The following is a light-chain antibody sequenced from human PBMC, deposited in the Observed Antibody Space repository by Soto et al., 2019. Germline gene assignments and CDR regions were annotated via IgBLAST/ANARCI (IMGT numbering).Light chain of an antibody. CDR1: QGIRND. V-gene: IGKV1-6*01. J-gene: IGKJ2*01. CDR3: LQHNSYPRT. CDR2: AAS. Sequence: AIQMTQSPSSLSASVGDRVTITCRASQGIRNDLDWFQQKPGKAPKLLIYAASNLQSGVPARFSGSGSGTDFTLTISSLQPEDFATYYCLQHNSYPRTFGQGTKLEIK.